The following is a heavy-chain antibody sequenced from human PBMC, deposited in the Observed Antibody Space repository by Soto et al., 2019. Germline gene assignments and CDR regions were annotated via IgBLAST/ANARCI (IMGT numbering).Heavy chain of an antibody. V-gene: IGHV3-48*02. CDR3: ARDWGVYHSDITAHIPHLDS. Sequence: EVQLVESGGGLVQPGGSLRLSCEASGFTFSSNGMNWVRQAPGKGLEWVSFISIGSSTIDYADSVRGLFTISRDNAKNSLYLQMNRLSDEDTAVYYCARDWGVYHSDITAHIPHLDSWGQGTPVPVSS. D-gene: IGHD3-22*01. J-gene: IGHJ4*02. CDR2: ISIGSSTI. CDR1: GFTFSSNG.